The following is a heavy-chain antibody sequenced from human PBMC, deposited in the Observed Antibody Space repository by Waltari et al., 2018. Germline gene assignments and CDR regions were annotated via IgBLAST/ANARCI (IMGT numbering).Heavy chain of an antibody. CDR2: MDRDDNT. CDR3: ASNLHLDGWLDGFDI. CDR1: GFSVSDNY. V-gene: IGHV3-53*01. Sequence: EVQLVESGGGLIQTGGSLRLSCEGSGFSVSDNYMNWVRQGPGKGLEWVETMDRDDNTYYPDSVKGRCVISRGSSRDTVYFQMNNVRPDDSAVYFCASNLHLDGWLDGFDIWGHGTVVTVS. J-gene: IGHJ3*02. D-gene: IGHD1-1*01.